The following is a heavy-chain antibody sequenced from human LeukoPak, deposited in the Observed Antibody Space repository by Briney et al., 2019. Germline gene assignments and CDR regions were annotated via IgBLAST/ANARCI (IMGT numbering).Heavy chain of an antibody. V-gene: IGHV3-7*05. D-gene: IGHD3-10*01. J-gene: IGHJ2*01. Sequence: GGSLRLSCAASGFTFSSYWMSWVRQAPGKGLEWVANIKQDGSEKYYVDSVKGRFTISRDNAKNSLYLQMNSLRAEDTAVYYCASGRVVTMVRGVIITVWYFDLWGRGTLVTVSS. CDR2: IKQDGSEK. CDR3: ASGRVVTMVRGVIITVWYFDL. CDR1: GFTFSSYW.